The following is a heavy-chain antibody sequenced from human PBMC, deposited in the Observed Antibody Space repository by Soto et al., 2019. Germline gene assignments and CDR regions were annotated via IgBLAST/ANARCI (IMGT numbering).Heavy chain of an antibody. Sequence: QVQLVESGGGVVQPGRPLRLSCGTSGFTFSSYGMHWVRQAPGKGLEWVALIYYDGSEKYYADSVKGRFTISRDYSTNTLYLQMSTLRVQDTGVYYCARDRSSGYSTGCHTSLDYWGRGTRVTVSS. CDR2: IYYDGSEK. V-gene: IGHV3-33*01. J-gene: IGHJ4*02. CDR1: GFTFSSYG. D-gene: IGHD2-15*01. CDR3: ARDRSSGYSTGCHTSLDY.